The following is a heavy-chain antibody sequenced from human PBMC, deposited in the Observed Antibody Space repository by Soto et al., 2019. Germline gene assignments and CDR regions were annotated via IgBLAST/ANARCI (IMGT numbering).Heavy chain of an antibody. CDR3: AHIVVDGLGYYFDY. CDR2: IYWDDDK. D-gene: IGHD6-19*01. CDR1: GFSLSTTRVG. V-gene: IGHV2-5*02. J-gene: IGHJ4*02. Sequence: QITLKESGPTLVKATQTLTLTCSFSGFSLSTTRVGVGWIRQPPGEALEWLALIYWDDDKRYSPSLKTRLTITKDSPKNRVVLTMSDMDPVDTATYYCAHIVVDGLGYYFDYWGQGTLVTVSS.